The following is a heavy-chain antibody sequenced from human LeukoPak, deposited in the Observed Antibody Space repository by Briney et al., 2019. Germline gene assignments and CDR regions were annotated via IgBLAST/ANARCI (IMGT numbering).Heavy chain of an antibody. CDR2: ISSSSSYI. CDR1: GFTFSSYS. CDR3: ARESVGIAAASDY. D-gene: IGHD6-13*01. J-gene: IGHJ4*02. Sequence: GGSLRLSCAASGFTFSSYSMNWVRQAPGKGLEWVSSISSSSSYIYYADSVKGRFAISRDNAKNSLYLQMNSLRAEDTAVYYCARESVGIAAASDYWGQGTLVTVSS. V-gene: IGHV3-21*04.